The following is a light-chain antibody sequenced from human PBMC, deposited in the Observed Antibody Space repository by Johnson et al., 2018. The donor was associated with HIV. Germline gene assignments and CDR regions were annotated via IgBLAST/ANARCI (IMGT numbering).Light chain of an antibody. V-gene: IGLV1-51*02. CDR2: ENN. Sequence: QSVLTQPPSVSAAPGQKVTISCSGSSSNIGNNYVSWYQQLPGTAPKLLICENNKRPSGIPDRFSGSTSGTSATLGITGLPTGDEADYYCGTWDTSLSAPYVFGTGTKVTVL. CDR1: SSNIGNNY. J-gene: IGLJ1*01. CDR3: GTWDTSLSAPYV.